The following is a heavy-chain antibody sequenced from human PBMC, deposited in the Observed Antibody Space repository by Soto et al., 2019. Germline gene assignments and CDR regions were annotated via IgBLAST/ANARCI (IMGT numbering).Heavy chain of an antibody. CDR1: GGSISSYY. Sequence: SETLSLTCTVSGGSISSYYWSWIRQPPGKGLEWIGYIYYSGSTNYNPSLKSRVTISVDTSKNQFSLKLSSVTAADTAVYYCARIPSTAADDAFDIWGQGTMVTVSS. J-gene: IGHJ3*02. CDR3: ARIPSTAADDAFDI. D-gene: IGHD6-25*01. V-gene: IGHV4-59*01. CDR2: IYYSGST.